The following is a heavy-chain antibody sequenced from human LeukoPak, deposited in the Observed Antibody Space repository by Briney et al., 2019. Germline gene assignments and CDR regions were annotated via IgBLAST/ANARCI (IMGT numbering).Heavy chain of an antibody. CDR3: ARDGAAAGDPRIHP. CDR2: IYYSGSA. D-gene: IGHD6-13*01. CDR1: GGSISSSSYY. J-gene: IGHJ5*02. V-gene: IGHV4-39*07. Sequence: PSETLSLTCTVSGGSISSSSYYWGWIRQPPGKGLEWIGNIYYSGSAYYNPSLKSRVTISVDTSKNQFSLNLSSVTAADTAVYYCARDGAAAGDPRIHPWGRGTLVTVSS.